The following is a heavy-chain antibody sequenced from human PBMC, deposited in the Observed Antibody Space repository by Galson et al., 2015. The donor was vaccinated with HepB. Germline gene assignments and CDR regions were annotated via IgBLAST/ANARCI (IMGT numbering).Heavy chain of an antibody. CDR2: ISSSSSYI. Sequence: SLRLSCAASGFTFSSYSMNWVRQAPGKGLEWVSSISSSSSYIYYADSVKGRFTISRDNAKNSLYLQMNSLRAEDTAVYYCARDADIVVVVAATDNWFDPWGQGTLVTVSS. CDR3: ARDADIVVVVAATDNWFDP. CDR1: GFTFSSYS. J-gene: IGHJ5*02. V-gene: IGHV3-21*01. D-gene: IGHD2-15*01.